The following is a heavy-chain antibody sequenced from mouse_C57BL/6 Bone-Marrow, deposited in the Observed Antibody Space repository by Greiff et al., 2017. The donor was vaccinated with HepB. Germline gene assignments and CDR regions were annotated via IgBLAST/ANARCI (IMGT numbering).Heavy chain of an antibody. CDR3: ARFKDYDGAWFAY. CDR2: IDPSDSYT. V-gene: IGHV1-59*01. J-gene: IGHJ3*01. D-gene: IGHD2-4*01. Sequence: QVQLKQPGAELVRPGTSVKLSCKASGYTFTSYWMHWVKQRPGQGLEWIGVIDPSDSYTNYNQKFKGKATLTVDTSSSTAYMQLSSLTSEDSAVYYCARFKDYDGAWFAYWGQGTLVTVSA. CDR1: GYTFTSYW.